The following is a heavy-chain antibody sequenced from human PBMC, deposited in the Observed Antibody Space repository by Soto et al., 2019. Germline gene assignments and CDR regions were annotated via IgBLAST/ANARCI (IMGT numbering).Heavy chain of an antibody. V-gene: IGHV3-33*01. Sequence: GGSLRLSCAASGFTFGDSGMHWVRQPPGKGLEWVAVIWFDGSSKYYADSVQVRFTVSSDNSKNTMYLHINSLRAEDTYYFVCERDRVLRGSGLTYFDSWGQGTLVTVSS. CDR1: GFTFGDSG. CDR3: ERDRVLRGSGLTYFDS. CDR2: IWFDGSSK. J-gene: IGHJ4*01. D-gene: IGHD3-10*01.